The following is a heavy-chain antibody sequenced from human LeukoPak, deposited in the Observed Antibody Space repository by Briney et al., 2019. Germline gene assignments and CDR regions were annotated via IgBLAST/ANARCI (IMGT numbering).Heavy chain of an antibody. V-gene: IGHV1-2*02. D-gene: IGHD5-18*01. CDR1: GYTFTGYY. Sequence: ASVKISCKASGYTFTGYYMHWVRQAPGQGLEWMGWINPNSGGTNYAQKFQGRVTMTRDTSISTAYMELSRLRSDDTAVYYCARGLARTSMVTRGGVRLDYWGQGTLVTVSS. CDR3: ARGLARTSMVTRGGVRLDY. CDR2: INPNSGGT. J-gene: IGHJ4*02.